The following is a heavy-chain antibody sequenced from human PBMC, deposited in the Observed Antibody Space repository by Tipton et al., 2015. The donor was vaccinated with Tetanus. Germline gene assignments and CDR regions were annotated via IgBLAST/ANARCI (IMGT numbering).Heavy chain of an antibody. V-gene: IGHV3-21*01. Sequence: SGFTFSSYSMNWVRQAPGKGLERVSSISSSSSYIYYADSVKGRFTISRDNAKNSLYLQMNSLRAEDTAVYYCARVRVVVAATSYYYGMDVWGQGTTVTVSS. D-gene: IGHD2-15*01. CDR3: ARVRVVVAATSYYYGMDV. CDR2: ISSSSSYI. J-gene: IGHJ6*02. CDR1: GFTFSSYS.